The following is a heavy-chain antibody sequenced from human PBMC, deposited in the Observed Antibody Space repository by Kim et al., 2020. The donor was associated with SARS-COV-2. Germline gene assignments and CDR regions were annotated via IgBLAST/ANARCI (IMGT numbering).Heavy chain of an antibody. CDR2: MNADPRENST. V-gene: IGHV1-46*01. CDR1: GYTFMSFY. J-gene: IGHJ5*02. Sequence: ASVKVSCKASGYTFMSFYLHWVRQAPGQGLEWMGVMNADPRENSTNYAQKYQGRLTMTIATSTTTVYMELRGLRSEDTAIYYCGRDRPNNWFYPWGQGTLVPAS. CDR3: GRDRPNNWFYP.